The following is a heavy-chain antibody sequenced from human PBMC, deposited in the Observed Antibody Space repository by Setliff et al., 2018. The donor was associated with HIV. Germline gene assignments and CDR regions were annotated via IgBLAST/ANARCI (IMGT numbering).Heavy chain of an antibody. CDR3: ARNWVYSDYFRWGAPKDFYAMDV. J-gene: IGHJ6*02. CDR1: GASVKGHY. D-gene: IGHD4-17*01. CDR2: LSSSGRT. V-gene: IGHV4-59*02. Sequence: SETLSLTCIVFGASVKGHYWSWIRQSPGKRLEWIGSLSSSGRTRYNPSLESRVTISVDTSKNQFSLNLNSVTAADTAVYYCARNWVYSDYFRWGAPKDFYAMDVWGQGTTVTVS.